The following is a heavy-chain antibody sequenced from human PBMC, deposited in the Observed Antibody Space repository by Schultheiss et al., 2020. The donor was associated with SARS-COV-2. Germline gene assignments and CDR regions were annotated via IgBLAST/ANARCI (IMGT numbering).Heavy chain of an antibody. CDR3: ARSTYSYGSYYYYYYYMDV. J-gene: IGHJ6*03. CDR2: IYSGGST. D-gene: IGHD5-18*01. CDR1: GFTVSSNY. Sequence: GESLKISCAASGFTVSSNYMSWVRQAPGKGLEWVSVIYSGGSTYYADSVKGRFTISRDNSKNTLYLQMNSLRAEDTAVYYCARSTYSYGSYYYYYYYMDVWGKGTTVTVSS. V-gene: IGHV3-66*01.